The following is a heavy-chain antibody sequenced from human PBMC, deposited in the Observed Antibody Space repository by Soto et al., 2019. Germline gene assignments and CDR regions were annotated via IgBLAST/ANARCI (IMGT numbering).Heavy chain of an antibody. CDR1: GFTFSSFA. V-gene: IGHV3-23*01. D-gene: IGHD2-2*01. J-gene: IGHJ5*02. CDR3: ASGLVGYCSSSSCHAYRFDP. Sequence: GGSLRLSCAASGFTFSSFAMSWVRRAPGKGLEWVSAITGSGDATFYADSVRGRFTISRDNSKNTLYLQMNSLGAEDTALYYCASGLVGYCSSSSCHAYRFDPWGQGTLVTVS. CDR2: ITGSGDAT.